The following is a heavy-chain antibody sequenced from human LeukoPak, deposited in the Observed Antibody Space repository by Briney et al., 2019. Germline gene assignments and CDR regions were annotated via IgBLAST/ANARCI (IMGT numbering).Heavy chain of an antibody. J-gene: IGHJ4*02. V-gene: IGHV4-59*01. CDR3: ARAVITFGGAVAKGFDC. CDR2: IYYSGST. Sequence: PSETLSLTCTVSGASFTTYYWSWIRQPPGKGLEWLGYIYYSGSTDYKPSLKSRVTMSLDTSKNQFSLNLNSVTAADTAIYYCARAVITFGGAVAKGFDCWGQGTLVTVSS. D-gene: IGHD3-16*01. CDR1: GASFTTYY.